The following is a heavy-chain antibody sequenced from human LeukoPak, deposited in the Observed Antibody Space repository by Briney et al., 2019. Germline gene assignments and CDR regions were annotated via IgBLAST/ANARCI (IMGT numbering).Heavy chain of an antibody. CDR1: GVSFTGYN. CDR2: INHSGST. CDR3: ARGSCGGDCFTPRVPVVSTRRRAKEQYPDY. J-gene: IGHJ4*02. V-gene: IGHV4-34*01. Sequence: SQTLSLTCAVYGVSFTGYNRGCIPQPPGKGLGRIGEINHSGSTNYNTPPKRRVTISVDTSKSQFSLKLSSVTAADTAVYYCARGSCGGDCFTPRVPVVSTRRRAKEQYPDYWGQGTVATVSS. D-gene: IGHD2-21*02.